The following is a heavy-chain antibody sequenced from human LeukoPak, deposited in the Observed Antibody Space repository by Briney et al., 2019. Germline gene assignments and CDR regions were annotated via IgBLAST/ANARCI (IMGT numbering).Heavy chain of an antibody. Sequence: SETLSLTCSVSCGSISDYYWSWIRQPPGKGLEWIGYIYRGGTINYNPSVKSRVTMSLDTSKNQISLMLNSVTAADTAIYYCARHWLEAAKTYSYWFDPWGQGTLVTVSS. V-gene: IGHV4-4*09. J-gene: IGHJ5*02. CDR3: ARHWLEAAKTYSYWFDP. CDR1: CGSISDYY. D-gene: IGHD6-13*01. CDR2: IYRGGTI.